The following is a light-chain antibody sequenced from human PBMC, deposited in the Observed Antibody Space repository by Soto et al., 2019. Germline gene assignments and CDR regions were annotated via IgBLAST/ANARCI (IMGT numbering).Light chain of an antibody. Sequence: EIVMTQSPATLSVSPGERATLSCRASQSVSSNLAWYQQKPGQAPRLLLYGASTRATGIPARFSGSGSGTEFTLTISSLQSEDFAVYYCQQYNNWPPSRTFGQGTRLEIK. CDR1: QSVSSN. V-gene: IGKV3-15*01. CDR2: GAS. J-gene: IGKJ5*01. CDR3: QQYNNWPPSRT.